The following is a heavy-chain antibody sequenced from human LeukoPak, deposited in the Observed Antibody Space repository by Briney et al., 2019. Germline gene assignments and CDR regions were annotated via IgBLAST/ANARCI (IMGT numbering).Heavy chain of an antibody. CDR1: GGPIDITNY. D-gene: IGHD2/OR15-2a*01. CDR2: ISHDGTR. CDR3: TRENRPFCPFAY. J-gene: IGHJ4*02. Sequence: SATLSLTCGVSGGPIDITNYWSWVRQAPGKGLEWIGEISHDGTRNYNPSLRSRVAMSLDRANHQFSLSLTSVTAADTAVYYCTRENRPFCPFAYWGQGVLVTVSS. V-gene: IGHV4-4*02.